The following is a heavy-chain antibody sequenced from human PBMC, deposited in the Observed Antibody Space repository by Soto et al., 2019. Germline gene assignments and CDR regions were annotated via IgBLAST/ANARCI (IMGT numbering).Heavy chain of an antibody. J-gene: IGHJ6*02. CDR1: GGSFSGYY. V-gene: IGHV4-34*01. CDR3: ARSAPYYYYGMGV. CDR2: INHSGST. Sequence: PSETLSLTCAVYGGSFSGYYWSWIRQPPGKGLEWIGEINHSGSTNYNPSLKSRVTISVDTSKNQFSLKLSSVTAADTAVYYCARSAPYYYYGMGVWGQGTTVTVSS.